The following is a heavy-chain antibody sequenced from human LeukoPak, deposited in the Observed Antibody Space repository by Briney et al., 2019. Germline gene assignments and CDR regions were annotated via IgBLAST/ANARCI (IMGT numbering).Heavy chain of an antibody. J-gene: IGHJ5*02. Sequence: SETLSLTCTVSGGSISSYYWSWIRQPAGKGLEWIGRIYTSGSTNYNPSLKSRVTMSVDTSKNQFSLKLSSVTAADTAVYYCARGYSGYEKGDNWFDPWGQGTLVTVSS. CDR1: GGSISSYY. D-gene: IGHD5-12*01. V-gene: IGHV4-4*07. CDR2: IYTSGST. CDR3: ARGYSGYEKGDNWFDP.